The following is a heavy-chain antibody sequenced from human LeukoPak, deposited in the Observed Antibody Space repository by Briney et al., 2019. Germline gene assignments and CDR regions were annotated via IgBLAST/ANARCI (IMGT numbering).Heavy chain of an antibody. CDR1: GYTFTGYY. CDR2: INPNSGGT. J-gene: IGHJ4*02. D-gene: IGHD6-13*01. Sequence: ASVKVSCKASGYTFTGYYMHWVRQAPGQGLEWMGWINPNSGGTNYAQKFQGRVTMTRDTSISTAYMELSRLRSDDTAVYYCARDDSGSSGFDYWGQGTLVTVSS. CDR3: ARDDSGSSGFDY. V-gene: IGHV1-2*02.